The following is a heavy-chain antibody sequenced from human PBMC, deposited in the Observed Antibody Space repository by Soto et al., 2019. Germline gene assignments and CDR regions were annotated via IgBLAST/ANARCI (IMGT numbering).Heavy chain of an antibody. J-gene: IGHJ6*02. V-gene: IGHV4-31*03. D-gene: IGHD6-6*01. CDR2: IYYSGST. Sequence: SETLSLTCTVSGGSISSGGYYWSWIRQHPGKGLEWIGYIYYSGSTYYNPSLKSRVTISVDTSKNQFSLKLSSVTAADTAVYYCARDLAARPDVLSQNLFHGIDVWGQGTTVTVSS. CDR1: GGSISSGGYY. CDR3: ARDLAARPDVLSQNLFHGIDV.